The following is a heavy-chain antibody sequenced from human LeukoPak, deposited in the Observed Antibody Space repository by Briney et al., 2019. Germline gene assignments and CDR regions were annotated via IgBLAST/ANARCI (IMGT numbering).Heavy chain of an antibody. CDR1: GFTFSNAW. CDR3: TPDIDSGSYHNWFDP. V-gene: IGHV3-15*01. Sequence: GGSLRLSCAASGFTFSNAWMSWVRQAPGKGLEWVGRIKSKTDGGTTDYAAPVKGRFTISRDDSKNTLYLQMNSLKTEDTAVYYCTPDIDSGSYHNWFDPWGQGTLVTVSS. D-gene: IGHD1-26*01. CDR2: IKSKTDGGTT. J-gene: IGHJ5*02.